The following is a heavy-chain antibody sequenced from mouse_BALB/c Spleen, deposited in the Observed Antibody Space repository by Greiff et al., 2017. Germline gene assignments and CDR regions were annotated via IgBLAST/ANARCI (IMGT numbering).Heavy chain of an antibody. J-gene: IGHJ2*01. Sequence: DVKLVESGGDLVKPGGSLKLSCAASGFTFSSYGMSWVRQTPDKRLEWVATISSGGSYTYYPDSVKGRFTISRDNAKNTLYLQMSSLKSEDTAMYYCARLLTGRRYFDYWGQGTTLTVSS. D-gene: IGHD4-1*01. V-gene: IGHV5-6*02. CDR1: GFTFSSYG. CDR3: ARLLTGRRYFDY. CDR2: ISSGGSYT.